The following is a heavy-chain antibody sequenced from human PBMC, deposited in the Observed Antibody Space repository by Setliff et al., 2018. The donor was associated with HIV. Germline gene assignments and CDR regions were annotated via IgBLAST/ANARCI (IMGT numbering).Heavy chain of an antibody. CDR2: IFYSGTT. V-gene: IGHV4-59*01. CDR3: ARFNALLGSSTYYDY. D-gene: IGHD3-22*01. Sequence: SETLSLTCTVSEGYITGYYWTWIRQPPGRGLEWLGYIFYSGTTKFNPSLKSRAAISVDSSNNHFSLKMTSVPAADTAVYFCARFNALLGSSTYYDYWGPGLLVTVSS. CDR1: EGYITGYY. J-gene: IGHJ4*02.